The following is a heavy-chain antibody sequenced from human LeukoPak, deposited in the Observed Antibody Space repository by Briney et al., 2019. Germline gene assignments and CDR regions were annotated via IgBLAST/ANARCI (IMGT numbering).Heavy chain of an antibody. D-gene: IGHD6-6*01. CDR2: IYSGGST. J-gene: IGHJ6*03. Sequence: GGSLRLSCAASGFTVSSNYMSWVRQAPGKGLEWVSVIYSGGSTYYADSVKGRFTISRDNSKNTLYLQMNSLRAEDTAVYYCASRSSYYYYYMDVWGKGTTVTVSS. CDR3: ASRSSYYYYYMDV. V-gene: IGHV3-53*01. CDR1: GFTVSSNY.